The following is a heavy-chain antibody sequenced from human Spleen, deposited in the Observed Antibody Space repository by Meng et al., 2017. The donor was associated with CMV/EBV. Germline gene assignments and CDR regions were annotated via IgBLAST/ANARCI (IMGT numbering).Heavy chain of an antibody. V-gene: IGHV3-30*04. CDR1: GFTLRKYA. J-gene: IGHJ6*02. CDR3: ARDGWVWVLTDGPYGMDV. Sequence: GESLKISCAASGFTLRKYAMHWVRQAPGKGLEWVADISYDGSEKYYADSVKGRFTISRDNSKNTLYLEMNSLKADDTAVYYCARDGWVWVLTDGPYGMDVWGRGTTVTVSS. D-gene: IGHD4/OR15-4a*01. CDR2: ISYDGSEK.